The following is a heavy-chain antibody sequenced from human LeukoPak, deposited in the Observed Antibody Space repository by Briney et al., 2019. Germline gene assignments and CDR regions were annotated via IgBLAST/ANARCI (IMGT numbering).Heavy chain of an antibody. V-gene: IGHV1-2*02. Sequence: ASVKVSCKASGYTFTGYYMHWVRQAPGQGLEWMGWVNPNSGGTNYAQKFQGSVTMTRDTPISTAYMELSRLRSDDTAVYYCARAITYSSSWYYFDYWGQGTLVTVSS. J-gene: IGHJ4*02. CDR2: VNPNSGGT. CDR1: GYTFTGYY. CDR3: ARAITYSSSWYYFDY. D-gene: IGHD6-13*01.